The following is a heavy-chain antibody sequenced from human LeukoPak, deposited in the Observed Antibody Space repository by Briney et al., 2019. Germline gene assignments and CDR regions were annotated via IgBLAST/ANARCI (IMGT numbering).Heavy chain of an antibody. CDR3: ARASLQQLYLLDD. CDR2: IIPIFGTA. J-gene: IGHJ6*04. CDR1: GGTFSSYA. D-gene: IGHD2-2*02. V-gene: IGHV1-69*06. Sequence: ASVKVSCTASGGTFSSYAISWVRQAPGQGLEWMGGIIPIFGTANYAQKFQGRVTITADKSTSTAYMELSSLRSDDTAVYYCARASLQQLYLLDDWGKGTTVTISS.